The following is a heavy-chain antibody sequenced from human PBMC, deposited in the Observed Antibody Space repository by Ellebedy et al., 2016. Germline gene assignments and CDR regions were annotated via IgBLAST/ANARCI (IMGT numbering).Heavy chain of an antibody. CDR1: GGSISHYQ. Sequence: SETLSLTCTVSGGSISHYQWSWIRQPPGKGLEWIGSGHYSGNSDYDPSLKGRVTISVDTSKNQFSLTLTSVTAADTAVYYGARIPNYWGQGALVTVSS. CDR2: GHYSGNS. CDR3: ARIPNY. V-gene: IGHV4-59*01. J-gene: IGHJ4*02. D-gene: IGHD2-21*01.